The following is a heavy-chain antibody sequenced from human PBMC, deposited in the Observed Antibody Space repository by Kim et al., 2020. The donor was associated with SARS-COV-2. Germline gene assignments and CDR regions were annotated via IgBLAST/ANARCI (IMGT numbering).Heavy chain of an antibody. CDR3: AKGGARRSPPLYYGMDV. CDR2: ISGDGGST. CDR1: GFTFDDYA. Sequence: GGSLRLSCAASGFTFDDYAMHWVRQAPGKGLEWVSLISGDGGSTYYADSVKGRFTISRDNSKNSLYLQMNSLRTEDTALYYCAKGGARRSPPLYYGMDVWGQGTTVTVSS. V-gene: IGHV3-43*02. D-gene: IGHD6-6*01. J-gene: IGHJ6*02.